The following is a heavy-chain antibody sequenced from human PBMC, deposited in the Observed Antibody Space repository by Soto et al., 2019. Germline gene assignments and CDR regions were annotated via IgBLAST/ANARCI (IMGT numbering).Heavy chain of an antibody. CDR3: AADSAARPPVGANYYYYGMDV. Sequence: SVKVSCTASGFTFTSSAVQWVRQARGQRLEWIGWIVVGSGNTNYAQKFQERVTITRDMSTSTAYMELSSLRSEDTAVYYCAADSAARPPVGANYYYYGMDVWGQGTTVTVSS. D-gene: IGHD6-6*01. V-gene: IGHV1-58*01. CDR2: IVVGSGNT. CDR1: GFTFTSSA. J-gene: IGHJ6*02.